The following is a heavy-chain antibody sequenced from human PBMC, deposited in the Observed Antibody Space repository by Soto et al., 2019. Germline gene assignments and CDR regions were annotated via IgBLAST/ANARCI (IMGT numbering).Heavy chain of an antibody. J-gene: IGHJ4*02. Sequence: SETLSLTCTVSGGSISSGGYYWSWIRQHPGKGLEWIGYIYYSGSTYYNPSLKSRVTISVDTSKNQFSLKLSSVTAADTAVYYCARARYYYDSSGYLSPGHFDYWGQGTLVTV. CDR1: GGSISSGGYY. CDR2: IYYSGST. CDR3: ARARYYYDSSGYLSPGHFDY. V-gene: IGHV4-31*03. D-gene: IGHD3-22*01.